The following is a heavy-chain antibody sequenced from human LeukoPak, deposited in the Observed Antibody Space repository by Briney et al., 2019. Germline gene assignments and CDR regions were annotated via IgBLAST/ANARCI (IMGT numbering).Heavy chain of an antibody. D-gene: IGHD2-21*01. J-gene: IGHJ3*02. CDR2: IYHSGNT. Sequence: PSETLSLTCTVSGGSVSSGSSFWSWIRQPPGKGLGWIGYIYHSGNTNYNPSLKSRVTISVDTSKNQFSLKLSSVTAADTAVYYCASGLWWSRAFDIWGQGTMVTVSS. V-gene: IGHV4-61*01. CDR3: ASGLWWSRAFDI. CDR1: GGSVSSGSSF.